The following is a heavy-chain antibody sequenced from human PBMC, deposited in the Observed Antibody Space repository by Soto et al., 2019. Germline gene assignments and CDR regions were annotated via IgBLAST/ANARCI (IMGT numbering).Heavy chain of an antibody. CDR3: VTALGSRFMEWPRFDP. J-gene: IGHJ5*02. CDR1: GASLRIGDYY. CDR2: LYKSCTA. V-gene: IGHV4-30-4*01. D-gene: IGHD3-3*01. Sequence: SETLSLTCSVSGASLRIGDYYLTWIRQPPGKGLEWIGFLYKSCTAKYNPSLSSRVSISVDTAKNQFLLSLMSVTAADTAVYYCVTALGSRFMEWPRFDPWGQGKLVTVS.